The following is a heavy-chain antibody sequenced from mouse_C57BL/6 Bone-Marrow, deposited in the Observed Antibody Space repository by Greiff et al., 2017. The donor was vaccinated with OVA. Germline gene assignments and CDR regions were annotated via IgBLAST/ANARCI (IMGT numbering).Heavy chain of an antibody. V-gene: IGHV5-9-1*02. J-gene: IGHJ1*03. CDR1: GFTFSSYA. CDR3: TRARNSSWYFDV. CDR2: ISSGGDYI. D-gene: IGHD2-1*01. Sequence: EVQLVESGEGLVKPGGSLKLSCAASGFTFSSYAMSWVRQTPEKRLEWVAYISSGGDYIYYADTVKGRFTISRDNARNTLYLQMSSLKSEDTAMYYCTRARNSSWYFDVWGTGTTVTVSS.